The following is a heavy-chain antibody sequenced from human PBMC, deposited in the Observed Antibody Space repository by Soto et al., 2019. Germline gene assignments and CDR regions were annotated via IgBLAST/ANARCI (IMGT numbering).Heavy chain of an antibody. Sequence: GESLKISCAASGFTFSSYAMSWVRQAPGKGLEWVSAISGSGGSTYYADSVKGRFTISRDNSKNTLYLQMNSLRAEDTAVYYCAKAQYYDFWSGSNFDYWGQGTLVTVSS. CDR3: AKAQYYDFWSGSNFDY. V-gene: IGHV3-23*01. J-gene: IGHJ4*02. CDR2: ISGSGGST. CDR1: GFTFSSYA. D-gene: IGHD3-3*01.